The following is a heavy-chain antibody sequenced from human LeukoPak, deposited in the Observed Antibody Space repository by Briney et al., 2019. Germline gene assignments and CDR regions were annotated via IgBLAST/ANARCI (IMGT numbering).Heavy chain of an antibody. CDR3: ARDAQYYDFWSGYYPDY. CDR2: ISYDGSNK. CDR1: GFTFSSYA. D-gene: IGHD3-3*01. Sequence: GRSLRLSCAASGFTFSSYAMHWVRQAPGKGLEWVAVISYDGSNKYYADSVKGRFTISRDNSKNTLYLQMDSLRAEHTAVYYCARDAQYYDFWSGYYPDYWGQGTLVTVSS. V-gene: IGHV3-30*01. J-gene: IGHJ4*02.